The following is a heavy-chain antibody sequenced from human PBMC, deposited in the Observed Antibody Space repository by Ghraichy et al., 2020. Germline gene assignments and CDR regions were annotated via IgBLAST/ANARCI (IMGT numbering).Heavy chain of an antibody. D-gene: IGHD3-3*01. CDR3: AREKRWSGYLAHNWFDP. CDR2: IYHSGST. J-gene: IGHJ5*02. V-gene: IGHV4-38-2*02. Sequence: SETLSLTCTVSGYSISSGYYWGWIRQPPGKGLEWIGSIYHSGSTYYNPSLKSRVTISVDTSKNQFSLKLSSVTAADTAVYYCAREKRWSGYLAHNWFDPWGQGTLVTVSS. CDR1: GYSISSGYY.